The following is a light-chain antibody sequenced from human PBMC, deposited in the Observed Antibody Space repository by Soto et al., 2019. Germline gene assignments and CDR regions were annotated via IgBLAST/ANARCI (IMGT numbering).Light chain of an antibody. CDR1: QSVSSN. J-gene: IGKJ1*01. V-gene: IGKV3-15*01. CDR2: GAS. Sequence: EIVMTQSPATLSVSPGERATLSCRASQSVSSNLDWYQQKTGQAPRLLIYGASTRATGIPAMFSGSGSGTEVTLPIISMQSEDFAVYYCQQYNNWHPWTFGQGTKVEIK. CDR3: QQYNNWHPWT.